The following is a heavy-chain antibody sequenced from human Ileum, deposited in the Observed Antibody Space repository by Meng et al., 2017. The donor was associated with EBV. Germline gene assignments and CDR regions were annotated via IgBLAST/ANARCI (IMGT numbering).Heavy chain of an antibody. CDR2: MYRSGST. CDR1: GASISNSDYY. D-gene: IGHD3-10*01. J-gene: IGHJ4*02. V-gene: IGHV4-39*07. Sequence: QLQLQESSPRLLQPPEPLSLTCTVSGASISNSDYYGVLIRQSPGKGLEVIASMYRSGSTYYDPPLKSLVTISLDTSKNQFSLKLSSVTAADTAVYYCARDPAYPRGLFDSWGQGTLVTVSS. CDR3: ARDPAYPRGLFDS.